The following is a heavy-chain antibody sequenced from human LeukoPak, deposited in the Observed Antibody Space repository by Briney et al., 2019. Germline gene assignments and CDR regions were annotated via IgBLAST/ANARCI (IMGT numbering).Heavy chain of an antibody. CDR2: TYYRSKWYT. D-gene: IGHD5/OR15-5a*01. CDR3: VSRRYDC. CDR1: GDSVSSNSAA. Sequence: SQTLSLTCGISGDSVSSNSAAWGWIRQSPSRGLGWLGRTYYRSKWYTEYAVSVKSRIIINPDTSKNQFSLQLNSVTPEDTAVYYCVSRRYDCWGQGTLVTVSS. V-gene: IGHV6-1*01. J-gene: IGHJ4*02.